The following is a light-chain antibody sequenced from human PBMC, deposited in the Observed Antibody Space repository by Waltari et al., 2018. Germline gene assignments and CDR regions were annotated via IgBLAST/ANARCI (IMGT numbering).Light chain of an antibody. CDR3: QQYHSFPYT. CDR1: PSVLYSSNNKDY. Sequence: DIVMTQSPDSLAVSLGERATINCKSGPSVLYSSNNKDYLAWYQQKPGQPPKLLFYWASTRESGVPDRFSGSGSGTDFTLTISSLQAEDVAVYYCQQYHSFPYTFGQGTKLEIK. CDR2: WAS. J-gene: IGKJ2*01. V-gene: IGKV4-1*01.